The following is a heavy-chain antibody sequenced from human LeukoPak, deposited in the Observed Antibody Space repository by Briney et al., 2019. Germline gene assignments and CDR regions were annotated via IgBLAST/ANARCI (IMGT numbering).Heavy chain of an antibody. CDR1: GYTFTSYG. J-gene: IGHJ5*02. V-gene: IGHV1-18*01. CDR2: ISAYNGNT. D-gene: IGHD6-6*01. CDR3: ASGPPSIAARHNWFDP. Sequence: ASVKVSCKASGYTFTSYGISWVRQAPGQGLEWMGWISAYNGNTNYAQKLQGRITMTTDTSTSTAYMELRSLRSDDTAVYYCASGPPSIAARHNWFDPWGQGTLVTVSS.